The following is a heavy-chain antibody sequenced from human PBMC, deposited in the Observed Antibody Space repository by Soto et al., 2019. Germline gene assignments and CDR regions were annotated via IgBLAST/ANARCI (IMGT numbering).Heavy chain of an antibody. Sequence: PSETLSLTCTVSGGSISSGGYYWSWIRQHPGKGLEWIGYIYYSGSTYYNPSLKSRVTISVDTSKNQFSLKLSSVTAADTAVYYCAGGSVAGSGSYLASDYWGQGTLVTVSS. V-gene: IGHV4-31*03. D-gene: IGHD3-10*01. CDR3: AGGSVAGSGSYLASDY. CDR1: GGSISSGGYY. J-gene: IGHJ4*02. CDR2: IYYSGST.